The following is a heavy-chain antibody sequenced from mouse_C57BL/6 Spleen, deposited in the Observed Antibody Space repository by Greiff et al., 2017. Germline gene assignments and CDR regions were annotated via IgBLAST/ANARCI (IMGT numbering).Heavy chain of an antibody. V-gene: IGHV5-4*01. Sequence: DVMLVESGGGLVKPGGSLKLSCAASGFTFSSYAMSWVRQTPEKRLAWVATISDGGSYTYYPDNVKGRFTISRDNAKNNLYLQMSHLKSEDTAMYYCARDSQLDLYYFDYWGQGTTLTVSS. CDR1: GFTFSSYA. CDR2: ISDGGSYT. J-gene: IGHJ2*01. D-gene: IGHD4-1*02. CDR3: ARDSQLDLYYFDY.